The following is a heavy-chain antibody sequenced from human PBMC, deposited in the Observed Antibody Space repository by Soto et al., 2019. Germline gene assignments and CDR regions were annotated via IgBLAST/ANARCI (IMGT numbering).Heavy chain of an antibody. J-gene: IGHJ4*02. CDR2: IYHNEYT. CDR3: ARGYYYDSSGYSAPFNY. D-gene: IGHD3-22*01. CDR1: GGSISSGGYS. Sequence: SETLSLTCAVSGGSISSGGYSWSWIRQPPGKGLEWIGYIYHNEYTYYNPSLKSRVTISVDRSKNQFSLKLSSATAADTAVYYCARGYYYDSSGYSAPFNYWGQGNLVTVSS. V-gene: IGHV4-30-2*01.